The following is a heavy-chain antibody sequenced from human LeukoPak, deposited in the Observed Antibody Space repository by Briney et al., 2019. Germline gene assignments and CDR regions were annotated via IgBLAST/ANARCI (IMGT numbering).Heavy chain of an antibody. Sequence: PGGSLRLSCAASGFTFKTYAMNWVRQVPGKGPEWVSSMSGSGSSTDYADSVKGRFTISRDNSKNTLYLQMNSLRAEDTALYYCAKDAQGLVPGGIYFDFWGQGSLVTVSS. V-gene: IGHV3-23*01. D-gene: IGHD6-19*01. CDR3: AKDAQGLVPGGIYFDF. J-gene: IGHJ4*02. CDR2: MSGSGSST. CDR1: GFTFKTYA.